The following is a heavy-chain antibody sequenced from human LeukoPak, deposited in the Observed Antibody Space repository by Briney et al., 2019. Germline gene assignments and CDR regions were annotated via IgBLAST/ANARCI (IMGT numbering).Heavy chain of an antibody. D-gene: IGHD6-13*01. CDR1: GYTFTGYY. J-gene: IGHJ6*03. Sequence: GASVKVSCKASGYTFTGYYMHWVRQAPGQGLEWMGWINPNSGGTNYAQKFQGRVTMTRDTSISAAYMELSRLRSDDTAVYYCARASYGSSWGVHYYYYMDVWGKGTTVTVSS. CDR2: INPNSGGT. CDR3: ARASYGSSWGVHYYYYMDV. V-gene: IGHV1-2*02.